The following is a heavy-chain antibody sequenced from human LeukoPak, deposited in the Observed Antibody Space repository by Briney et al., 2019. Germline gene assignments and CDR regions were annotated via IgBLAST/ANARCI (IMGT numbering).Heavy chain of an antibody. D-gene: IGHD3-22*01. CDR2: ISYDGSNK. CDR3: ARVRLDYYYYYGMDV. Sequence: GRSLRLSCAASGFTFSSYAVHWVRQAPGNGLGWVAVISYDGSNKYHAESVKGRFTISRDNSKNTLYLQMNSLRAEDTAVYYCARVRLDYYYYYGMDVWGQGTTVTVSS. CDR1: GFTFSSYA. V-gene: IGHV3-30*03. J-gene: IGHJ6*02.